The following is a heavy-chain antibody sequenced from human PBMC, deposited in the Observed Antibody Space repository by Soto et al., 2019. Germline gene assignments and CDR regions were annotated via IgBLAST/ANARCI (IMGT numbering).Heavy chain of an antibody. D-gene: IGHD2-15*01. V-gene: IGHV4-31*03. Sequence: PLETLSLTCTVSGGSISSGGYYWSWIRQHPGKGLEWIGYIYYSGSTYYNPSLKSRVTISVDTSKNQFSLKLSSVTAADTAVYYCARAPPLYIVGDGMDVWGQGTTVTVSS. CDR3: ARAPPLYIVGDGMDV. CDR2: IYYSGST. J-gene: IGHJ6*02. CDR1: GGSISSGGYY.